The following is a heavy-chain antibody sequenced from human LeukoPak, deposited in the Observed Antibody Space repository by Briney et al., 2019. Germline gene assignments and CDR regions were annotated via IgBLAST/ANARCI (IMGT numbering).Heavy chain of an antibody. J-gene: IGHJ4*02. D-gene: IGHD3-10*01. CDR3: ARYDYGSGTHLH. CDR2: ISHRGAT. V-gene: IGHV4-31*03. CDR1: GGSIDSGVFY. Sequence: PSETLSLTCTVSGGSIDSGVFYWSWIRQHPGVGLEWLGYISHRGATSYSPSLRGRLSISVDKSRGQFSLKLTSVTVADTAVYYCARYDYGSGTHLHWGQGTLVTVSS.